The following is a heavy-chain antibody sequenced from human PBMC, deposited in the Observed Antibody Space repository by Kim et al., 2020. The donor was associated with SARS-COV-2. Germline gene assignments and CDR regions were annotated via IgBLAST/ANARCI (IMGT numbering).Heavy chain of an antibody. CDR2: IIPIFGTA. V-gene: IGHV1-69*13. J-gene: IGHJ4*02. Sequence: SVKVSCKASGGTFSSYAISWVRQAPGQGLEWMGGIIPIFGTANYAQKFQGRVTITADESTSTAYMELSSLRSEDTAAYYCARVSSLGGYTTCWGQGTLVTVSS. D-gene: IGHD5-12*01. CDR1: GGTFSSYA. CDR3: ARVSSLGGYTTC.